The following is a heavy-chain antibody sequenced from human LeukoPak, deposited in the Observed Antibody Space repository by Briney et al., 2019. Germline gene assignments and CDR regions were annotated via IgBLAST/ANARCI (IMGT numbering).Heavy chain of an antibody. Sequence: GASVKVSCKASGYTFTSYYMHWVRQAPGQGLEWMGIINPSGGSTSYAQKFQGRVTMTSDTSTSTVYMELSSLRSEDTAVYYCARDPSKPRYCSSTSCRTDAFDIWGQGTMVTVSS. D-gene: IGHD2-2*01. CDR1: GYTFTSYY. J-gene: IGHJ3*02. CDR2: INPSGGST. CDR3: ARDPSKPRYCSSTSCRTDAFDI. V-gene: IGHV1-46*01.